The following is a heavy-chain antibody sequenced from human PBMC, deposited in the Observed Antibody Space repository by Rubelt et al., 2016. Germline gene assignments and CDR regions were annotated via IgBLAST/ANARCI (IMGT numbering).Heavy chain of an antibody. D-gene: IGHD4-17*01. CDR1: VFTFDDYT. J-gene: IGHJ2*01. Sequence: EVQLLESGGGLVQPGGSLSLSCAASVFTFDDYTMHWVRQAPGKGLEWVSLISWDGGSTYFADSVKGRFTMSRDNSKNTLYLQMNSLRTEDTALYYCAKDRSDTVTDWYFDLWGRGTLGTVSS. CDR2: ISWDGGST. CDR3: AKDRSDTVTDWYFDL. V-gene: IGHV3-43*01.